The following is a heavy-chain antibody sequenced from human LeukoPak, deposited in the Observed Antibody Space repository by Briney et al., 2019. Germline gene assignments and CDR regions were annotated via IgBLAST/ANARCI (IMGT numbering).Heavy chain of an antibody. CDR3: AKVGYYYGSGSPSNYFDY. V-gene: IGHV3-23*01. Sequence: PGGSLRLSCAASGFTFSSYPMSWVRQAPGKGLGGVSAISGSGGSTYYADSLKGRFTISSDNSKNTLYLQMNSLRAEDTAVYYCAKVGYYYGSGSPSNYFDYWGQGTLVTVSS. CDR2: ISGSGGST. CDR1: GFTFSSYP. J-gene: IGHJ4*02. D-gene: IGHD3-10*01.